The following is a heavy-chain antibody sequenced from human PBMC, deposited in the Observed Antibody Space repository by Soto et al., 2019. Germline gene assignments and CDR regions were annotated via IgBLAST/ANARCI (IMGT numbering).Heavy chain of an antibody. J-gene: IGHJ4*02. Sequence: QVQLQESGPGLVKPSQTLSLTCTVSGGSISSGGYCWSWFRQPPGKGLEWIGYIYSSGSTYYNPSLKSRLTISVDTSKTHFSLKLTSVTAADTAVYYCARDQPPNISGYIDYWGQGTLVTVSS. CDR2: IYSSGST. CDR1: GGSISSGGYC. D-gene: IGHD6-19*01. V-gene: IGHV4-31*03. CDR3: ARDQPPNISGYIDY.